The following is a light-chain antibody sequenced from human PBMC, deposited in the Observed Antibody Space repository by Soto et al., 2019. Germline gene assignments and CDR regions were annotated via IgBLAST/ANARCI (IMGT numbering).Light chain of an antibody. CDR2: KVS. Sequence: GIIQTPLSLAVTVGQLASSACRSSQSIVYSDGIAYFSWFQQRPGRSPRRLIYKVSNRDSGLPAGCSGSGSGVDLSLKISWVEAEDVGVYYCMQGTPWPITFGEGTRLDIK. V-gene: IGKV2-30*01. CDR1: QSIVYSDGIAY. J-gene: IGKJ5*01. CDR3: MQGTPWPIT.